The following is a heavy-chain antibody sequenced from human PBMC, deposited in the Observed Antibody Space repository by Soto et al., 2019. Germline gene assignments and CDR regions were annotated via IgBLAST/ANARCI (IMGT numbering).Heavy chain of an antibody. J-gene: IGHJ4*02. V-gene: IGHV2-5*01. Sequence: QITLKESGPTLVKPTQTLTLTCTFSGFSLSTSGVGVGWIRQPPGKALEWLALIYWNDDKRYSPSLKSRLTITKDTSKNQVVLTVTNMDPVDTATYYCASRYYDSSGYHQGGDYWGQGTLVTVSS. CDR3: ASRYYDSSGYHQGGDY. D-gene: IGHD3-22*01. CDR1: GFSLSTSGVG. CDR2: IYWNDDK.